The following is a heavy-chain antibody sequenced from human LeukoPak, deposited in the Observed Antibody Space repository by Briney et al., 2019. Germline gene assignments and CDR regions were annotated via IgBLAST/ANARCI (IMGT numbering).Heavy chain of an antibody. CDR3: ARDFASAYCGGDCYSGGGAFNI. D-gene: IGHD2-21*02. J-gene: IGHJ3*02. CDR2: IYYSGST. CDR1: GGSISSGGYY. Sequence: SETLSLTCTVSGGSISSGGYYWSWIRQHPGKGLEWIGYIYYSGSTYYNPSLKRRVTMSVDTSKNQFSLKVSSVTAADPDVYYCARDFASAYCGGDCYSGGGAFNIWGQGTLVTVSS. V-gene: IGHV4-31*03.